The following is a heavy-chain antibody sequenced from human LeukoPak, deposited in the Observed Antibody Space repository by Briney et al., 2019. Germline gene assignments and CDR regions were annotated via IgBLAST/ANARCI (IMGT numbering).Heavy chain of an antibody. Sequence: GGSLRLSCAVSGFTFRTYWMSWVRQAPGKGLEWVANIKQDGSEKYYVDSVKGRFTISRDNAKNSLYLQMNSLRAEDTAVYYCARGVDYGDYWGQGTLVTVSS. D-gene: IGHD2-2*01. CDR2: IKQDGSEK. CDR1: GFTFRTYW. J-gene: IGHJ4*02. CDR3: ARGVDYGDY. V-gene: IGHV3-7*01.